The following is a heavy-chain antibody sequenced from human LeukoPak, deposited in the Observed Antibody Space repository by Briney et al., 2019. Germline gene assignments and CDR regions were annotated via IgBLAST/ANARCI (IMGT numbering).Heavy chain of an antibody. V-gene: IGHV1-2*02. CDR2: INPNSGGT. Sequence: GGSLRLSCAASGFLFSSYSMHWVRQAPGQGLEWVGWINPNSGGTNYAQKFQGRVTMTRDTSISTAYMELSRLRADDTAVYYCVRSSPPWFGETTHWGQGTLVTVSS. CDR1: GFLFSSYS. CDR3: VRSSPPWFGETTH. D-gene: IGHD3-10*01. J-gene: IGHJ4*02.